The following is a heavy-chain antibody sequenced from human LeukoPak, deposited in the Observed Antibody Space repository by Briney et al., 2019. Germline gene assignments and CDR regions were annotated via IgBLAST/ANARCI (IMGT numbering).Heavy chain of an antibody. V-gene: IGHV1-3*01. CDR1: GYTFTSYA. CDR3: ARGDIVVVVAATGPNTGFGPPVDY. Sequence: ASVTVSCTASGYTFTSYAMHWVRQAPGQRLEWMGWINAGNGNTKYSQKFQGRVTITRDTSASTAYMELSSLRSEDTAVYYCARGDIVVVVAATGPNTGFGPPVDYWGQGTLVTVSS. CDR2: INAGNGNT. D-gene: IGHD2-15*01. J-gene: IGHJ4*02.